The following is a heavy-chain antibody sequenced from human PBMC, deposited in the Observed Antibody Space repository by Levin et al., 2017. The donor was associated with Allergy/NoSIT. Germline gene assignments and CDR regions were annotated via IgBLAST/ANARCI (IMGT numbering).Heavy chain of an antibody. CDR1: GFTFSSYS. CDR2: ISSSSSTI. Sequence: GGSLRLSCAASGFTFSSYSMNWVRQAPGKGLEWVSYISSSSSTIYYADSVKGRFTISRDNAKNSLYLQMNSLRAEDTAVYYCARSWAWLQVEYFDYWGQGTLVTVSS. V-gene: IGHV3-48*04. D-gene: IGHD5-24*01. J-gene: IGHJ4*02. CDR3: ARSWAWLQVEYFDY.